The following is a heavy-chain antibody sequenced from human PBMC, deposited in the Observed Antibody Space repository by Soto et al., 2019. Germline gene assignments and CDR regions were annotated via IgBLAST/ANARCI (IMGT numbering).Heavy chain of an antibody. D-gene: IGHD6-19*01. Sequence: GASVKVSCKASGYTFTTYVISWVRQAPGQGLEWLGWINTHNGNTNYAQNLQGRVIMTADTSTNTAYMELRSLRSDDTAIYYCTREGSAPYHYYGMDAWGQGTTVTVSS. CDR3: TREGSAPYHYYGMDA. CDR2: INTHNGNT. J-gene: IGHJ6*02. V-gene: IGHV1-18*01. CDR1: GYTFTTYV.